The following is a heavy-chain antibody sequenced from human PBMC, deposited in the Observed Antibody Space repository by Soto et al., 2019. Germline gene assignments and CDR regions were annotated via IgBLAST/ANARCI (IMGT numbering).Heavy chain of an antibody. CDR1: GFTFSSYA. V-gene: IGHV3-23*01. D-gene: IGHD2-15*01. J-gene: IGHJ4*02. Sequence: EVQLLESGGGSVQPGGSLRLSCAASGFTFSSYAMSWVRQAPGKGLEWVSAISGSGGSTYYADSVKGRFTISRDNSKNTLYLQMNSLRAEDTAVYYCAKVFNWDIVVVVAATLDYWGQGTLVTVSS. CDR3: AKVFNWDIVVVVAATLDY. CDR2: ISGSGGST.